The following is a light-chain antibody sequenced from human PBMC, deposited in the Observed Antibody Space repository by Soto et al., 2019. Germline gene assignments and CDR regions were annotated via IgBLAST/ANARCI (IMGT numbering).Light chain of an antibody. V-gene: IGKV1-5*01. Sequence: DIQMTQSPSTLSASVGDRVTITCRASQTISSSLAWYQHNPGKAPKLLIFDASTLQTGVPSRFSGGRFGTEFSLTITGLQPYDFATYYCPKQNEYIAVTFGQATKLEIK. J-gene: IGKJ2*01. CDR1: QTISSS. CDR3: PKQNEYIAVT. CDR2: DAS.